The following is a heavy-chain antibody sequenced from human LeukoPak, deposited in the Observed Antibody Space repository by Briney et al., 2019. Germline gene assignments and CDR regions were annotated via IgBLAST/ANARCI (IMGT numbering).Heavy chain of an antibody. D-gene: IGHD6-19*01. CDR3: ARDGVAGGFDY. CDR2: IHYSGDI. Sequence: SETLSLTCTVSGGSTSSYYWSWIRQPPGKGLEWIGYIHYSGDINYNPSLKSRVTISAYTSKNQLSLKLSSVTAADTAVYYCARDGVAGGFDYWGQGTLVTVSS. V-gene: IGHV4-59*01. CDR1: GGSTSSYY. J-gene: IGHJ4*02.